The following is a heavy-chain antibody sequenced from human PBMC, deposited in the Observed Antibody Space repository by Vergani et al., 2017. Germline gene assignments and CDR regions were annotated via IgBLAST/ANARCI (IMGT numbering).Heavy chain of an antibody. J-gene: IGHJ3*01. Sequence: EVDLVESGGGLAQPGGSLRLSCEASGLTFWKFGMHWVRQGPGKGLEWVSGISWNSGAVDYADSVRGRFTISRDNAKTSLFLEMNSLRFEDTGVYFCTKGGVYYNNSAGDGYEKYRECDFWGEGRLVAVSS. CDR1: GLTFWKFG. D-gene: IGHD3-10*01. V-gene: IGHV3-9*01. CDR2: ISWNSGAV. CDR3: TKGGVYYNNSAGDGYEKYRECDF.